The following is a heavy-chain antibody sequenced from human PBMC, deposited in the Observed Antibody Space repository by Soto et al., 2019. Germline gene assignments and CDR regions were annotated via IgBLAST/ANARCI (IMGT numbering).Heavy chain of an antibody. D-gene: IGHD5-12*01. CDR1: GGSISSYY. CDR2: IYYSGST. CDR3: ASTSGYDFLNFDY. Sequence: SETLSLTCTVSGGSISSYYWSWIRQPPGKGLEWIGYIYYSGSTNYNPSLKSRVTISVDTSKNQFSLKLSSVTAADTAVYYCASTSGYDFLNFDYWGQGTLVTVSS. V-gene: IGHV4-59*01. J-gene: IGHJ4*02.